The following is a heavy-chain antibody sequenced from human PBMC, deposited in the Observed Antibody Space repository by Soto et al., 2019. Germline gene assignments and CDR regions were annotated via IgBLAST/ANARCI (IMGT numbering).Heavy chain of an antibody. J-gene: IGHJ4*02. CDR1: GFTFSDYY. CDR2: ISSSSSYT. D-gene: IGHD5-12*01. CDR3: ARVDGDGYNSYYFDY. Sequence: PGGSLRLSCAASGFTFSDYYMSWIRQAPGKGLEWVSYISSSSSYTNYADSVKGRFTISRDNAKNSLYLQMNSLRAEDTAVYYCARVDGDGYNSYYFDYWGQGTLVTVSS. V-gene: IGHV3-11*06.